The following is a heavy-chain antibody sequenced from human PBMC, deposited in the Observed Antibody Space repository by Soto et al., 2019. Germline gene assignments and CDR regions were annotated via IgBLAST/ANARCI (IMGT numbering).Heavy chain of an antibody. CDR2: ISAYNGNT. D-gene: IGHD3-3*01. J-gene: IGHJ6*02. Sequence: ASVKVSCKASGYTFTSYGISWVRQAPGQGLEWMGWISAYNGNTNYAQKLQGRVTMTTDTSTSTAYMELRSLRSDDTAVYYCARGRYDFWSGYYRFEYYYYVMDVWGQGTTVTVSS. CDR1: GYTFTSYG. CDR3: ARGRYDFWSGYYRFEYYYYVMDV. V-gene: IGHV1-18*01.